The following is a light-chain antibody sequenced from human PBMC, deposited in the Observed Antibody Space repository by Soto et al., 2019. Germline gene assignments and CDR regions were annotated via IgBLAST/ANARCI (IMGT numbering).Light chain of an antibody. V-gene: IGKV3-20*01. CDR1: QSVSSSY. Sequence: EIVLTQSPGTLSLSPGERATLSCRASQSVSSSYLAWYQQKPGQAPRLLIYGASSRATGIPDRFSGSGSGTAFNLTISSLEPEDFAVYYCQQYGSSPPYTFGQGTKLEIK. J-gene: IGKJ2*01. CDR2: GAS. CDR3: QQYGSSPPYT.